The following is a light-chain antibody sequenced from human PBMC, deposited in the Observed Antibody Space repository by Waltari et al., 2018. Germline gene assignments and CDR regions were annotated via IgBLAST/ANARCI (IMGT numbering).Light chain of an antibody. J-gene: IGKJ3*01. CDR3: QQYGSSLFT. V-gene: IGKV3-20*01. CDR1: QSVSSSY. CDR2: GAS. Sequence: EIVLTQSPGTLSLSPGESATLSCRASQSVSSSYLAWYQQKPGQAPRLLIYGASSRATGIPDWFSGSGSGTDFTLTISRLEPEDFAVYYCQQYGSSLFTFGPGTKVDIK.